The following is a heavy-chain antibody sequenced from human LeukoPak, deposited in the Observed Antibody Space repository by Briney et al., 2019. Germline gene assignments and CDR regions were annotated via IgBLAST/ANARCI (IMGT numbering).Heavy chain of an antibody. Sequence: PGRSLRLSCAASGFTFSSYGMHWVRQAPGKGLEWVAVISYDGSNKYYADSVKGRFTISRDNSKNTLYLQMNSLRAEDTAVYYCAKDSSPVVVAATPGYWGQGTQVTVSS. D-gene: IGHD2-15*01. CDR3: AKDSSPVVVAATPGY. V-gene: IGHV3-30*18. CDR1: GFTFSSYG. CDR2: ISYDGSNK. J-gene: IGHJ4*02.